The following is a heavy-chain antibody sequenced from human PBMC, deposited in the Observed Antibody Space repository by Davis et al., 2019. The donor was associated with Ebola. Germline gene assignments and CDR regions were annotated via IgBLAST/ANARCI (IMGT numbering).Heavy chain of an antibody. J-gene: IGHJ6*02. D-gene: IGHD6-13*01. Sequence: GESLKISCAASGFTFSSYAMSWVRQAPGKGLEWVSAISGSGGSTYYADSVKGRFTISRDNSKNTLYLQMNSLRAEDTAVYYCAKDRQYSSSWYRGLYYYYGMDVWGQGTTVTVSS. CDR3: AKDRQYSSSWYRGLYYYYGMDV. CDR2: ISGSGGST. CDR1: GFTFSSYA. V-gene: IGHV3-23*01.